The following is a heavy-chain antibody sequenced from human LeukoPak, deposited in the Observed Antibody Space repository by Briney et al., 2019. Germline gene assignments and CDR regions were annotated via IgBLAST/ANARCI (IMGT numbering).Heavy chain of an antibody. Sequence: ASVKVSCKASGYTFTGYYMHWVRQAPGQGLEWMGRINPNSGGTNYAQKFQGRVTITADESTSTAYMELSSLRSEDTAVYYCARAPYCTNGVCYPGPFDYWGQGTLVTVSS. CDR3: ARAPYCTNGVCYPGPFDY. CDR2: INPNSGGT. D-gene: IGHD2-8*01. J-gene: IGHJ4*02. CDR1: GYTFTGYY. V-gene: IGHV1-2*06.